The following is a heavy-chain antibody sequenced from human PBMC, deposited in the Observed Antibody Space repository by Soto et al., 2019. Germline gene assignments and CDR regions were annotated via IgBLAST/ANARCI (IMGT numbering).Heavy chain of an antibody. CDR2: INPSGGST. D-gene: IGHD3-9*01. CDR3: ARDHPDYDILTGPLPYYYYYGMDV. J-gene: IGHJ6*02. CDR1: GYTFTSYY. V-gene: IGHV1-46*01. Sequence: GASVKVSCKASGYTFTSYYMHWVRQAPGQGLEWMGIINPSGGSTSYAQKFQCRVTMTRDTSTSTVYMELSSLRSEDTAVYYCARDHPDYDILTGPLPYYYYYGMDVWGQGTTVTVSS.